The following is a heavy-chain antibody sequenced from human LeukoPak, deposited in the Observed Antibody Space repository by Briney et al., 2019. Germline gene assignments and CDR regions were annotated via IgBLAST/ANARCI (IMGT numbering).Heavy chain of an antibody. J-gene: IGHJ5*02. Sequence: GASVKVSCKASGYTFTGYYMHWVRQAPGQGLEWMGWINPNSGGTNYAQKFQGRVTMTRDTSISTAYMELSRLRSDDTAVYYCARGVMKLERRPNWFDPWGQGTLVTVSS. CDR3: ARGVMKLERRPNWFDP. V-gene: IGHV1-2*02. D-gene: IGHD1-1*01. CDR1: GYTFTGYY. CDR2: INPNSGGT.